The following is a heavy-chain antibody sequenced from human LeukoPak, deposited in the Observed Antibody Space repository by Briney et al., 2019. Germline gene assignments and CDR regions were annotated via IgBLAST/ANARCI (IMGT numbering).Heavy chain of an antibody. CDR3: ARAVAENWFDP. Sequence: GGSLRLSCAASGFTFSNTWMSWVRQAPGKGLEWVANIKQDGSDKYYVDSVKGRFTISRDNAKNSVYLQMNSLRAEDTALYYCARAVAENWFDPWGQGTLVTVSS. D-gene: IGHD6-19*01. CDR1: GFTFSNTW. J-gene: IGHJ5*02. CDR2: IKQDGSDK. V-gene: IGHV3-7*01.